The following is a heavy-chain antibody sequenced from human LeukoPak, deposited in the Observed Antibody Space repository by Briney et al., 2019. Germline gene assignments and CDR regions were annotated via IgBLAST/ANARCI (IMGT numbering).Heavy chain of an antibody. V-gene: IGHV3-23*01. D-gene: IGHD3-22*01. Sequence: GGSLRLSCAASGFTFSNYNMDWVRQAPGKGLEWVSLISRGGNTHYADSVEGRFTISRDNSKNTLYLQMNSLRAEDTAVYHCAKDLDSSGDYSYRHWGQGTLVTVSS. J-gene: IGHJ4*02. CDR1: GFTFSNYN. CDR3: AKDLDSSGDYSYRH. CDR2: ISRGGNT.